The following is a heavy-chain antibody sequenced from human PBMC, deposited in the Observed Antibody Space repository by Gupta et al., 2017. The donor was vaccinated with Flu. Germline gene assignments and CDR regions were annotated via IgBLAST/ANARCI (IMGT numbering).Heavy chain of an antibody. D-gene: IGHD5-18*01. J-gene: IGHJ6*03. CDR2: IIPIFGTA. CDR3: ASPDVSSIQEDYYYMDV. Sequence: QVQLVQSGAEVKKPGSSVKVSCKASGGTFSTYSISWVRQAPGQGLEWMGGIIPIFGTARYAQKFLGRVTITADTSTTTAYMELSSLTSEDTAIYYCASPDVSSIQEDYYYMDVWGKGTTVTVSS. V-gene: IGHV1-69*06. CDR1: GGTFSTYS.